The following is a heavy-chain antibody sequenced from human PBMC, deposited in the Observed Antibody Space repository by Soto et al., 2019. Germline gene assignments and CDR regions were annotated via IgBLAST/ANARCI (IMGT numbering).Heavy chain of an antibody. J-gene: IGHJ6*03. CDR2: INHSGST. Sequence: SETLSLTCAVYGGSFSGYYWSWIRQPPGKGLEWIGEINHSGSTNYNPSLKSRVTISVDTSKNQFSLKLSSVTAADTAVYYCARGLSKSNSSSSEDYYYYMDVWGKGTTVTVSS. CDR1: GGSFSGYY. CDR3: ARGLSKSNSSSSEDYYYYMDV. D-gene: IGHD6-6*01. V-gene: IGHV4-34*01.